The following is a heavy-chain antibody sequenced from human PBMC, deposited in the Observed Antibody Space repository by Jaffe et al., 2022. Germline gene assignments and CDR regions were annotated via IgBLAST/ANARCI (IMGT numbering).Heavy chain of an antibody. CDR2: IRYDGSNK. V-gene: IGHV3-30*02. Sequence: QVQLVESGGGVVQPGGSLRLSCAASGFTFSSYGMHWVRQAPGKGLEWVAFIRYDGSNKYYADSVKGRFTISRDNSKNTLYLQMNSLRAEDTAVYYCAKDGGGIAAAGPDYWGQGTLVTVSS. CDR1: GFTFSSYG. D-gene: IGHD6-13*01. J-gene: IGHJ4*02. CDR3: AKDGGGIAAAGPDY.